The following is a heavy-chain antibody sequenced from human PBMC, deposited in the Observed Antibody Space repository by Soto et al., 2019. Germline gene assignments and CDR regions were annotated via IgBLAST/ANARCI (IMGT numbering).Heavy chain of an antibody. D-gene: IGHD3-3*01. CDR2: IYHSGST. J-gene: IGHJ5*02. V-gene: IGHV4-38-2*02. CDR1: GYSISSGYY. CDR3: ERDWSHVRPGDNWFDP. Sequence: TSETLSLTCAVSGYSISSGYYWGWLRQPPVKGLEWIGSIYHSGSTYYNPSLKSRVTISVDTSKNQFYLKLSSVTAADTAVYYCERDWSHVRPGDNWFDPWGQGTLVTVS.